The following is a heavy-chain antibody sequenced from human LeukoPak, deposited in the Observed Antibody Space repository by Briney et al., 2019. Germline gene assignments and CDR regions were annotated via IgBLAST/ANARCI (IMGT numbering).Heavy chain of an antibody. V-gene: IGHV1-18*01. CDR2: ISAYNGNT. J-gene: IGHJ5*02. CDR1: GYTFTSYG. D-gene: IGHD2-2*01. CDR3: ARGYCSSTSCPNFDP. Sequence: ASAKVSCKASGYTFTSYGISWVRQAPGQGLEWMGWISAYNGNTNYAQKLQGRVTMTTDTSTSTAYMELRSLRSDDTAVYYCARGYCSSTSCPNFDPWGQGTLVTVSS.